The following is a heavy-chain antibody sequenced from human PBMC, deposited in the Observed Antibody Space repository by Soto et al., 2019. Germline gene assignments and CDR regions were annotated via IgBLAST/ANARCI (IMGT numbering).Heavy chain of an antibody. D-gene: IGHD3-10*01. CDR3: ARDRSVGVTMVPDY. CDR1: GGTFSSYT. CDR2: IIPILGIA. J-gene: IGHJ4*02. Sequence: QVQLVQSGAEVKKPGSSVKVSCKASGGTFSSYTISWVRQAPGQGLEWMGRIIPILGIANYAQKFQGRVTITADKSTSTAYMELSSLRSEDTAVYYCARDRSVGVTMVPDYWGQGTLVTVSS. V-gene: IGHV1-69*08.